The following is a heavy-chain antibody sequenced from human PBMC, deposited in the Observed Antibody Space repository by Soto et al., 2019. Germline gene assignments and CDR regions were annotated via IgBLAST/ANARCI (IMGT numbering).Heavy chain of an antibody. CDR1: GFTFSSYA. Sequence: GGSLRLSCAASGFTFSSYAMSWVRQAPGKGLEWVSAISGSGGSTYYADSVKGRFTISRDNSKNTLYLQMNSLRAEDTAVYYCANSGYSYGSFDYWGQGTLVTVSS. CDR3: ANSGYSYGSFDY. J-gene: IGHJ4*02. V-gene: IGHV3-23*01. CDR2: ISGSGGST. D-gene: IGHD5-18*01.